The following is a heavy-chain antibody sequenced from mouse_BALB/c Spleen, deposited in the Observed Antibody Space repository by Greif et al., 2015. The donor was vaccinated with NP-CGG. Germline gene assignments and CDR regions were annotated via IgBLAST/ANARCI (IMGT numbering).Heavy chain of an antibody. CDR1: GFTFSSYG. V-gene: IGHV5-6-3*01. Sequence: EVKLMESGGGLVQPGGSLKLSCAASGFTFSSYGMSWVRQTPDKRLELVATINSNGGSTYYPDSVKGRFTISRDNAKNTLYLQMSSLKSEDTAMYYCARGITTVFDYWGQGTTLTVPS. J-gene: IGHJ2*01. CDR2: INSNGGST. D-gene: IGHD1-1*01. CDR3: ARGITTVFDY.